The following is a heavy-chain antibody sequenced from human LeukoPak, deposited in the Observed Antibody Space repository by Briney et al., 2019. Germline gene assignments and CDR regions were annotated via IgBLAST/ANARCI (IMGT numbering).Heavy chain of an antibody. CDR3: AREGLWATGFDY. Sequence: GGSLRLSCAASGFTFSIYWMSWVRQAPGKGLEWVANIKQDGSEKYYVDSVKGRFTISRDNAKNSLYLQMNSLRAEDTAVYYCAREGLWATGFDYRGQGTLVTVSS. CDR1: GFTFSIYW. V-gene: IGHV3-7*01. D-gene: IGHD1-26*01. J-gene: IGHJ4*02. CDR2: IKQDGSEK.